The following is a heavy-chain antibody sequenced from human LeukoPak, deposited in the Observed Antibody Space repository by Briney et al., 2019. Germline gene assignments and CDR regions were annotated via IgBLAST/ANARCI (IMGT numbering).Heavy chain of an antibody. CDR3: AKGPINVIAAGDWYFDL. CDR1: GFTFSSYA. V-gene: IGHV3-23*01. CDR2: ISGNGGNT. D-gene: IGHD6-13*01. Sequence: GGSLRLSCAASGFTFSSYAMNWVRQVPGRGLEWVSGISGNGGNTYFADSVKGRFTISRDNSKNTLYLQMNSLRGDDTAVYYCAKGPINVIAAGDWYFDLWGRGTLVTVSS. J-gene: IGHJ2*01.